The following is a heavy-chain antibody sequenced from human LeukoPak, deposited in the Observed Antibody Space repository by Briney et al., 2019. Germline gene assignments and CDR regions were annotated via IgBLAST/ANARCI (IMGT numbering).Heavy chain of an antibody. D-gene: IGHD5-18*01. J-gene: IGHJ4*02. CDR1: GYTLTELS. V-gene: IGHV1-24*01. Sequence: GASVKVSCKVSGYTLTELSMHWVRQAPGKGLEWRGGFDPEDGETIYAQKFQGRVTMTEDTSTDTAYMELSSLRSEDTAVYYCATVRTIQLWARIRPYYFDYWGQGTLVTVSS. CDR3: ATVRTIQLWARIRPYYFDY. CDR2: FDPEDGET.